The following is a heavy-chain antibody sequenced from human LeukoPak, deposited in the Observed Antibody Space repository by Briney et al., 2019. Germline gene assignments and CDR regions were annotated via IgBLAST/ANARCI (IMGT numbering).Heavy chain of an antibody. CDR1: GESFSGNF. D-gene: IGHD3-16*02. CDR2: IDNNGIT. J-gene: IGHJ4*02. CDR3: ARSQTVWGSYRYEPLDY. Sequence: SETLSLTCAVSGESFSGNFWTWIRQSPGKGLEWIGEIDNNGITNYNPSLKSRVTMSVDTTRKRFSLRLTSESAADTGVYYCARSQTVWGSYRYEPLDYWGQGTLVTVSS. V-gene: IGHV4-34*01.